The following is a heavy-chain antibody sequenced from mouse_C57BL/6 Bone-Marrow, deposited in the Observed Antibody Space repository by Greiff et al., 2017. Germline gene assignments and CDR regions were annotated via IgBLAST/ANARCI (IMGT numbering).Heavy chain of an antibody. CDR3: ARPGYYYGSSYQSAMDY. D-gene: IGHD1-1*01. CDR2: INPNNGGT. Sequence: VQLQQSGPELVKPGASVKISCKASGYTFTDYYMNWVKQSHGKSLEWIGDINPNNGGTSYNQKFKGKATLTVDKSSSTAYMELRSLTSEDSAVYYCARPGYYYGSSYQSAMDYWGQGTSVTVSS. J-gene: IGHJ4*01. CDR1: GYTFTDYY. V-gene: IGHV1-26*01.